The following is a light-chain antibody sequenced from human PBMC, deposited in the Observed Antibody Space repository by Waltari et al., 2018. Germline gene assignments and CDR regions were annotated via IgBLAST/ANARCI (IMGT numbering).Light chain of an antibody. CDR1: QSISIY. V-gene: IGKV1-39*01. CDR2: AAS. CDR3: QQSHTTPYT. Sequence: DIQMTQSPSSLSASVGDRVTITCRASQSISIYLNWYQQKPGKAPKLLIYAASSLQTGVTSSFGGSGSGTDFSLTISNLQPDDFATYFCQQSHTTPYTFGPGTKLEIK. J-gene: IGKJ2*01.